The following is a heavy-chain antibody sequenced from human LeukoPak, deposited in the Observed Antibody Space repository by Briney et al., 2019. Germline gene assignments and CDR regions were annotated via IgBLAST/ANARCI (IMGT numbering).Heavy chain of an antibody. D-gene: IGHD2-21*01. CDR1: GYTFTSYY. CDR3: ARDKLLKSFDP. CDR2: IWYDGSNK. Sequence: SCKASGYTFTSYYMHWVRQAPGKGLEWVAVIWYDGSNKYYADSVKGRFTISRDNSKNTLYLQMNSLRAEDTAVYYCARDKLLKSFDPWGQGTLVTVSS. J-gene: IGHJ5*02. V-gene: IGHV3-33*01.